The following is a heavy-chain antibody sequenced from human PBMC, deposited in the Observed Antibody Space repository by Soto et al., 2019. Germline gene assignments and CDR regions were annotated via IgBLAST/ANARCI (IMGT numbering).Heavy chain of an antibody. CDR1: GFTFNTYG. Sequence: QVQLVESGGGVVQPGGSLRLSCTTSGFTFNTYGMHWVRQAPGKGLEWVAIIWYEGSNKYYADSVKGRFTISRDNSRNTLYLQMNSLRAEDTALYYCARADCTGAYCYSWPFNYGVDVWGQGTTVTVSS. D-gene: IGHD2-15*01. CDR2: IWYEGSNK. V-gene: IGHV3-33*08. CDR3: ARADCTGAYCYSWPFNYGVDV. J-gene: IGHJ6*02.